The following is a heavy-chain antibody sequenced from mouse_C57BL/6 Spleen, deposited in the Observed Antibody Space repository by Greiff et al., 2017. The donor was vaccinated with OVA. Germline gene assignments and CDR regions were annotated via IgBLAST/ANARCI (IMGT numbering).Heavy chain of an antibody. D-gene: IGHD2-12*01. CDR3: ARIYSLYYFDY. J-gene: IGHJ2*01. CDR1: GYTFTDYY. V-gene: IGHV1-76*01. Sequence: QVQLQQSGAELVRPGASVKLSCKASGYTFTDYYINWVKQRPGQGLEWIARIYPGSGNTYYNEKFKGKATLTAEKSSSTAYMQLSSLTSEDSAVYFCARIYSLYYFDYWGQGTTLTVSS. CDR2: IYPGSGNT.